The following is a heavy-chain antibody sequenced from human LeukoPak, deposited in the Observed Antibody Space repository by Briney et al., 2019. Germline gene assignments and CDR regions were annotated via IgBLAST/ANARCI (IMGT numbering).Heavy chain of an antibody. CDR1: GYSFIDYY. Sequence: ASVKVSCKTSGYSFIDYYIHWVRQAPGQGLEWMGWINSNSADTNYAQKFQGRVTMTRDPSITTAYMEVSRLRSDDTAVYYCARGQYYYDSAFPLHYWGQGTLVTVSS. J-gene: IGHJ4*02. CDR3: ARGQYYYDSAFPLHY. V-gene: IGHV1-2*02. CDR2: INSNSADT. D-gene: IGHD3-22*01.